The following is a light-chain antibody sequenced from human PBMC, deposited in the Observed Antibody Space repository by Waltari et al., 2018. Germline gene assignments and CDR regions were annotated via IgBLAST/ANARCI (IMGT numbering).Light chain of an antibody. V-gene: IGLV1-44*01. CDR2: ANT. Sequence: QPILTQPPSASGTPGPRVVTSCSGSTSNIGRNVVNWYQKLPETAPKLVIYANTQRPSGVPDRFSGSKSGTSASLAISGLQAEDEADYYCSTWDDSLNAVLFGGGTNLTVL. CDR1: TSNIGRNV. J-gene: IGLJ2*01. CDR3: STWDDSLNAVL.